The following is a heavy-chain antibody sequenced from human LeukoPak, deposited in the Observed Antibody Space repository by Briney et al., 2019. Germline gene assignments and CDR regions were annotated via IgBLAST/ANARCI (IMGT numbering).Heavy chain of an antibody. CDR1: GFTFSSYS. CDR2: ISSSSYI. J-gene: IGHJ4*02. V-gene: IGHV3-21*01. Sequence: PGGSLRLSCAASGFTFSSYSMNWVCQAPGKGLEWVSSISSSSYIYYADSVKGRFTISRDNAKNSLYLQMNSLRAEDTAVYYCASQGELNAFDYWGQGTLVTVSS. D-gene: IGHD3-10*01. CDR3: ASQGELNAFDY.